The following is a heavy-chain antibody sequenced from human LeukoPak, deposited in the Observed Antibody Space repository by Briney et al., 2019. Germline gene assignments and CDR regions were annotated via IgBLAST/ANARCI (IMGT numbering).Heavy chain of an antibody. J-gene: IGHJ5*02. CDR2: IYHSGST. CDR3: ARGTNYGPNWFDP. D-gene: IGHD4-17*01. CDR1: GYSISSGYY. V-gene: IGHV4-38-2*02. Sequence: SETLSLTCTVSGYSISSGYYWGWIRQPPGKGLEWIGSIYHSGSTYYNPSLKSRVTISVDTSKNQFSLKLSSVTAADTAVYYCARGTNYGPNWFDPWGQGTLVTVSS.